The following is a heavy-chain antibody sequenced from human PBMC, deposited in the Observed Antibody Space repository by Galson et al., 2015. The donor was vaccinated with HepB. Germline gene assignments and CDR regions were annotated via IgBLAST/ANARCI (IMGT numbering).Heavy chain of an antibody. CDR2: ISYDGSNK. Sequence: SLRLSCAASGFTFTGYAMHWVRQAPGKGLEWVAVISYDGSNKYYAESVKGRFTISRDNSKNTLHLQVNSLRAEDTAVYYCARDLRGTYVVMISGAIDYWGQGTLVTVSS. J-gene: IGHJ4*02. CDR1: GFTFTGYA. V-gene: IGHV3-30*04. D-gene: IGHD3/OR15-3a*01. CDR3: ARDLRGTYVVMISGAIDY.